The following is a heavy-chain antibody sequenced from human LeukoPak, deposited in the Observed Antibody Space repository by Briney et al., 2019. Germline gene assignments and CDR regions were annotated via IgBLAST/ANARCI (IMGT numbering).Heavy chain of an antibody. Sequence: PGGSLRLSCTASGFTFGDYAMSWFRQAPGKGLEWVGFIRSKAYGGTTEYAASVKGRFTISRDDSKSIAYLQMNSLKTEETAVYYCTRVKFGGSHSHSGSAGFDPWGQGNLVTVS. CDR1: GFTFGDYA. V-gene: IGHV3-49*03. CDR2: IRSKAYGGTT. D-gene: IGHD1-26*01. CDR3: TRVKFGGSHSHSGSAGFDP. J-gene: IGHJ5*02.